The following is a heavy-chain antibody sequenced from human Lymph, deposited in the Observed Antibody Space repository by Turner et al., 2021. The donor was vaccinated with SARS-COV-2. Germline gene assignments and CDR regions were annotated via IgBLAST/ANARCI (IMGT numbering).Heavy chain of an antibody. D-gene: IGHD5-18*01. V-gene: IGHV3-53*04. J-gene: IGHJ6*02. CDR2: IYIVGSS. CDR3: ARDRDTAGGMDV. Sequence: VQLVESAGGSVQHGRSLTLSCAASGITVSRNYMRWVRQAPGKGLEWVSFIYIVGSSYYAYSVNGRCTISRHNSKNTLYLQMNSLSAEDTAVYYCARDRDTAGGMDVWGQGTTVTVSS. CDR1: GITVSRNY.